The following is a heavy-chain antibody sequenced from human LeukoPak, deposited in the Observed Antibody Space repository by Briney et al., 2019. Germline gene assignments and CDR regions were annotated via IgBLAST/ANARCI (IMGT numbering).Heavy chain of an antibody. J-gene: IGHJ5*02. D-gene: IGHD2-15*01. CDR3: AKDPYCSGGSCLNWFDP. V-gene: IGHV3-23*01. CDR1: GFSFSTYA. CDR2: VNGNGGST. Sequence: GGSLRLSCAASGFSFSTYAMSWVRQAPGKGLEWVSGVNGNGGSTSYADSVKGRFTIFRDNSKNTLYLQMNSLRAEDTAVYYCAKDPYCSGGSCLNWFDPWGQGTLVTVSS.